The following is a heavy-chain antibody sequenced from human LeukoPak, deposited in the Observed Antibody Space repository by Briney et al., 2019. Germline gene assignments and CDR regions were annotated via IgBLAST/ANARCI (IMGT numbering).Heavy chain of an antibody. CDR3: AKNFKVTTKIDY. Sequence: TGGSLRLSCAASGFTFSSYSMNWVRQAPGKGLEWVSSISSSSSYIYYADSVKGRFTISRDNSKNTLYLQMNSLRAEDTAVYYCAKNFKVTTKIDYWGQGTLVTVSS. CDR1: GFTFSSYS. J-gene: IGHJ4*02. D-gene: IGHD4-17*01. CDR2: ISSSSSYI. V-gene: IGHV3-21*04.